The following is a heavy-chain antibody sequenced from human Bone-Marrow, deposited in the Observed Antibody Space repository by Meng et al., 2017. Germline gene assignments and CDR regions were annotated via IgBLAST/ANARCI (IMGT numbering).Heavy chain of an antibody. V-gene: IGHV3-21*01. Sequence: GESLRLSCAASGFTFSSYSMNWVRQAPGKGLEWVSSISSSSSYIYYADSVKGRFTISRDNAKNSLYLQMNSLRAEDTAVYYCARDIQRGMFDYWGQGTLVTVSS. CDR1: GFTFSSYS. CDR3: ARDIQRGMFDY. D-gene: IGHD5-18*01. J-gene: IGHJ4*02. CDR2: ISSSSSYI.